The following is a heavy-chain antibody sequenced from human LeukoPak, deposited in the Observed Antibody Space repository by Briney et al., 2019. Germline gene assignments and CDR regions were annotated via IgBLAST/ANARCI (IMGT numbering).Heavy chain of an antibody. V-gene: IGHV3-53*01. Sequence: GRSLRLSCAASGFTFSSYGMHWVRQAPGKGLEWVSVIYSGGSTYYADSVKGRFTISRDNSKNTLYLQMNSLRAEDTAVYYCARVVVPAAIGYWGQGTLVTVSS. D-gene: IGHD2-2*01. CDR1: GFTFSSYG. J-gene: IGHJ4*02. CDR2: IYSGGST. CDR3: ARVVVPAAIGY.